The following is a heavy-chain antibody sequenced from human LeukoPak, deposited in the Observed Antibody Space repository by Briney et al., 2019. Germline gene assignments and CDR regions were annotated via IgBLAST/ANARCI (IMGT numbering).Heavy chain of an antibody. CDR2: MNPNSGAT. CDR3: ARNLEKVAGVDFDY. Sequence: ASVKVSCKASGYTFTSYDFNWLRQATGQGPEWMGWMNPNSGATGYAQKFQGRVTMTRSASINTAYMELTNLRSEDTAVYYCARNLEKVAGVDFDYWGQGTLVTVSS. J-gene: IGHJ4*02. V-gene: IGHV1-8*01. D-gene: IGHD6-19*01. CDR1: GYTFTSYD.